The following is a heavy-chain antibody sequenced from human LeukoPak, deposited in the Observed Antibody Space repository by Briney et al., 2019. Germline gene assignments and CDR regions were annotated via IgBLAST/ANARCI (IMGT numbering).Heavy chain of an antibody. J-gene: IGHJ4*02. CDR1: GGTFSSYA. Sequence: SVKVSCKASGGTFSSYAISWVRQAPGQELEWMGGIIPIFGTANYAQKFQARVTITTDESTSTAYTELSSLRSEDTAVYYCARDQVMVVTPDRFYFDYWGQGTLVTVSS. V-gene: IGHV1-69*05. CDR2: IIPIFGTA. CDR3: ARDQVMVVTPDRFYFDY. D-gene: IGHD4-23*01.